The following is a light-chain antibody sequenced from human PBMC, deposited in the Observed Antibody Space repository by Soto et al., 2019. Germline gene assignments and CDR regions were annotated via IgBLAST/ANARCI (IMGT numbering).Light chain of an antibody. CDR2: GNS. CDR1: SSNIGAGYD. J-gene: IGLJ2*01. Sequence: QSVLTQPPSVSGAPGQRVTIPCTGSSSNIGAGYDVHWYQQLPGTAPKLLIYGNSNRPSGVPDRFSGSKSGTSASLAITGLQAEDEADYYCQSYDSSLSGKVVFGGGTKVTVL. CDR3: QSYDSSLSGKVV. V-gene: IGLV1-40*01.